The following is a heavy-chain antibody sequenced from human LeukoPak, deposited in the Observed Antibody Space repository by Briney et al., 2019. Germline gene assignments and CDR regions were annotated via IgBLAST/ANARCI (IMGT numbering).Heavy chain of an antibody. CDR3: ARDDVRGFL. J-gene: IGHJ4*02. CDR2: IYYSGST. Sequence: SETLSLTCTVSGGSISSRSYYWGWIRQPPGKGLEWIGTIYYSGSTYYNPSLKSRVSISVDTSKNHFSLKLTSVTAADTAVYYCARDDVRGFLWGQGTLVTVSS. V-gene: IGHV4-39*02. D-gene: IGHD2/OR15-2a*01. CDR1: GGSISSRSYY.